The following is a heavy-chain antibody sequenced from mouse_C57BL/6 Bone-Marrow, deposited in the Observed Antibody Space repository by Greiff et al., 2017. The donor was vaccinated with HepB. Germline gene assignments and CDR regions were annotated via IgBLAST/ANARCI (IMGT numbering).Heavy chain of an antibody. CDR1: GYTFTDYY. D-gene: IGHD1-1*01. V-gene: IGHV1-26*01. CDR2: INPNNGGT. CDR3: ARDTTVVADDY. Sequence: EVQLQQSGPELVKPGASVKISCKASGYTFTDYYMNWVKQSHGKSLEWIGDINPNNGGTSYNQKFKGKATLTVDKSSSTAYMELRSLTSEDSAVYYCARDTTVVADDYWGQGTTLTVSS. J-gene: IGHJ2*01.